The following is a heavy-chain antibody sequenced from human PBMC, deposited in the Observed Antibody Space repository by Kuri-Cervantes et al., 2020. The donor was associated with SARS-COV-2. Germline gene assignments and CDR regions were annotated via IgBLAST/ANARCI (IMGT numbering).Heavy chain of an antibody. Sequence: ASVKVSCKASGYTFTTYDINWVRQATGQGLEWMGWMNPDTSNAGYAQKFQGSVTVTRDTSTSTAFMELSSLRSDDTAVYYCARDSGDWNPDGLDIWGQGTMVTVSS. CDR3: ARDSGDWNPDGLDI. V-gene: IGHV1-8*02. CDR2: MNPDTSNA. CDR1: GYTFTTYD. J-gene: IGHJ3*02. D-gene: IGHD1-1*01.